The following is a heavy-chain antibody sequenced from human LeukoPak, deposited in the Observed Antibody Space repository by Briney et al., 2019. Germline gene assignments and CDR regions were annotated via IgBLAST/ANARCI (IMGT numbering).Heavy chain of an antibody. J-gene: IGHJ6*03. CDR3: ARGIVRGVIPYYYYYYYMDV. CDR2: INACNGNT. D-gene: IGHD3-10*01. Sequence: ASVNVSCKASGYTFTSYAMHWVRQAPGQGLEWMGWINACNGNTKYSQEFQGRVTFTRATSAGPAYMELSSLRSEDMAVYYCARGIVRGVIPYYYYYYYMDVGIKGTTVTISS. CDR1: GYTFTSYA. V-gene: IGHV1-3*03.